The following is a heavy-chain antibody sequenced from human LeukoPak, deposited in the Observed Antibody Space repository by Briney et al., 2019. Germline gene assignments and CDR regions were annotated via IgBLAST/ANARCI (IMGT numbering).Heavy chain of an antibody. J-gene: IGHJ6*02. CDR2: ISAIGANT. CDR3: AKDVRVGGGGMDV. CDR1: GFTFSSYA. D-gene: IGHD1-26*01. Sequence: SGGSLRLSCAASGFTFSSYAMTWVRQAPGKGLEWVSLISAIGANTYYADSVKGRFTISRDNSKNTLSLQMNSLRAEDTAVYYCAKDVRVGGGGMDVWGQGAPVTVSS. V-gene: IGHV3-23*01.